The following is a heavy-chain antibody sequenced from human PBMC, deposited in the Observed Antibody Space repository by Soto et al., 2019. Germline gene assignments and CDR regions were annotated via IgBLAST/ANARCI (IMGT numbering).Heavy chain of an antibody. CDR1: GYTFTSYG. J-gene: IGHJ6*04. Sequence: ASVKVSCKASGYTFTSYGISWVRQAPGQGLEGIGWISAYNGKTNYAQKLQRRVTMTTDTSTSTVYMEVRSLRSDDTAVYYCARVGGGDSRTYYYNGMGVWGKGTTVTV. CDR2: ISAYNGKT. V-gene: IGHV1-18*01. D-gene: IGHD2-21*02. CDR3: ARVGGGDSRTYYYNGMGV.